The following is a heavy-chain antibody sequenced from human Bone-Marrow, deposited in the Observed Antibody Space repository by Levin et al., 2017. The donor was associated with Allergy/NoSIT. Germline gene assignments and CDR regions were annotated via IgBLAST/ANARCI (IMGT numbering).Heavy chain of an antibody. CDR2: INPSGGST. V-gene: IGHV1-46*01. CDR3: ARDGLVIYYYYGMDV. CDR1: GYTFTSYY. Sequence: ASVKVSCKASGYTFTSYYMHWVRQAPGQGLEWMGIINPSGGSTSYAQKFQGRVTMTRDTSTSTVYMELSSLRSEDTAVYYCARDGLVIYYYYGMDVWGQGTTVTVSS. D-gene: IGHD4-23*01. J-gene: IGHJ6*02.